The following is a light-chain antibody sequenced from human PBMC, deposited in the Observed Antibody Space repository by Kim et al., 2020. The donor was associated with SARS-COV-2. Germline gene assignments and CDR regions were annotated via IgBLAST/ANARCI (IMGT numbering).Light chain of an antibody. J-gene: IGLJ1*01. Sequence: QAVVTQAPSLSVSPGGTVTLTCGSSTGTVTSVHHPYWFQQKPGQAPSTLIYDTSNKQSGTPARFSGSLLGGKAALTPSGAQPEDEAEYYCFLSYSGAYVFGAGTKVTVL. CDR3: FLSYSGAYV. CDR2: DTS. V-gene: IGLV7-46*01. CDR1: TGTVTSVHH.